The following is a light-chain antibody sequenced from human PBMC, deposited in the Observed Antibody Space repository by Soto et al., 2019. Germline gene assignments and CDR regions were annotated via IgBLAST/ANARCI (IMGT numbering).Light chain of an antibody. Sequence: IQMTQSPSSLSASVGDSLTITCRASQSISTYLNWYQQKPGKAPNLLIFAASTLQSGVPSRFSGSGSGTDFTLTIRRLQPEDFATYYCQQSYTAPLTFGGGAKVDIK. J-gene: IGKJ4*01. V-gene: IGKV1-39*01. CDR1: QSISTY. CDR3: QQSYTAPLT. CDR2: AAS.